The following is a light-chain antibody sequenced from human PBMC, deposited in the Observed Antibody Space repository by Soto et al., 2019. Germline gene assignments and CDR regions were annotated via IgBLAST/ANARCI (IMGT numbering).Light chain of an antibody. J-gene: IGLJ1*01. CDR1: SSDVGGYNY. CDR2: DVT. CDR3: SSYTSSSTQV. V-gene: IGLV2-14*01. Sequence: QSALTQPASVSGSPGQSITISCTGTSSDVGGYNYVSWYQQHPGKAPTLMIYDVTNRPSGVSNRFSGSKSGNTASLTISGLQAEDEADYYCSSYTSSSTQVFGTGKKLTVL.